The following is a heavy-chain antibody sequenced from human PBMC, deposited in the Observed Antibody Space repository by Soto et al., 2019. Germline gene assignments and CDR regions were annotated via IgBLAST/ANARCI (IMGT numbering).Heavy chain of an antibody. J-gene: IGHJ6*02. CDR1: GFTFSSYW. Sequence: GGSLRLSCAASGFTFSSYWMHWVRQAPGKGLVWVSRINSDGSNTRYADSVKGRFTISRDNAKNTLYLQMNSLRAEDTALYYCAWPPVTSQHYYDTGVWRHGTTVTVS. D-gene: IGHD4-17*01. CDR2: INSDGSNT. V-gene: IGHV3-74*01. CDR3: AWPPVTSQHYYDTGV.